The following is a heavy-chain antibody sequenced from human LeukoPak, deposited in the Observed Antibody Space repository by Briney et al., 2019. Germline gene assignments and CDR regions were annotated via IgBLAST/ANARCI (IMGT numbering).Heavy chain of an antibody. CDR1: GFTFSSYA. V-gene: IGHV3-30-3*01. CDR3: ARDGPTGTTLSGFAY. D-gene: IGHD4-17*01. J-gene: IGHJ4*02. Sequence: QSGGSLRLSCAAPGFTFSSYAMHWVRQAPGKGLEWVAVISYDGSNKYYADSVKGRFTISRDNSKNTLYLQMNSLRAGDTAVYYGARDGPTGTTLSGFAYWAKGTLVTVS. CDR2: ISYDGSNK.